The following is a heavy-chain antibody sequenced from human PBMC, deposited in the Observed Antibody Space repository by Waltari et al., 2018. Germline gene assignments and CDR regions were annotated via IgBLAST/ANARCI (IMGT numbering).Heavy chain of an antibody. Sequence: QVQLQQWGAGLLKPSETLSLTCGESGASFGGFYWSWIRQAPGKGLAWIGDITHTGDSKINPSLKSRLTISVDTSKRQFSLELTSVTPADTAVYYCGRAPATSWFGYSVYWGQGTVVTVSS. CDR1: GASFGGFY. J-gene: IGHJ4*02. D-gene: IGHD2-2*01. CDR3: GRAPATSWFGYSVY. CDR2: ITHTGDS. V-gene: IGHV4-34*01.